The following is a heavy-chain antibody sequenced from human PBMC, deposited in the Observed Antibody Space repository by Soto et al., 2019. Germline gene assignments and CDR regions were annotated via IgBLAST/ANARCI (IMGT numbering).Heavy chain of an antibody. D-gene: IGHD2-2*02. CDR2: ITDSGST. J-gene: IGHJ5*02. V-gene: IGHV4-31*03. Sequence: LSLTCTVSGGSISGGGYYWSWIRQHPGKGLEWIGFITDSGSTYYNLSLKSRVTISVDTSRNQFSLNLNSVTAADTAVYYCAKDPLYGWFDPWGQGTLVTVSS. CDR1: GGSISGGGYY. CDR3: AKDPLYGWFDP.